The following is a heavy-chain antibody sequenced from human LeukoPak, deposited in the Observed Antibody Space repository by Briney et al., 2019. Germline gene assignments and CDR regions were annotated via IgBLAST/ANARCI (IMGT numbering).Heavy chain of an antibody. J-gene: IGHJ4*02. D-gene: IGHD3-22*01. V-gene: IGHV1-69*01. CDR3: ATRGYYDSSGYYFGY. CDR1: GGTLTHYP. CDR2: IIPIFGTA. Sequence: AVKVSCKASGGTLTHYPIRRAGQAPGQGLEWVGGIIPIFGTAKYAQKFQGRLTITADEPTSTAYMELSSLRSEDTAVYYCATRGYYDSSGYYFGYWGQGTLVTVSS.